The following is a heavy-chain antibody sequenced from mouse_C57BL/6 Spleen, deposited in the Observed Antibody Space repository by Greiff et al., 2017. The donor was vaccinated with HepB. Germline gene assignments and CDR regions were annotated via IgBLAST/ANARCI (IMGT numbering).Heavy chain of an antibody. V-gene: IGHV5-4*01. CDR3: ARDPTPTIITTVRAWFAY. CDR2: ISDGGCYT. J-gene: IGHJ3*01. D-gene: IGHD1-1*01. CDR1: GFTFSSYA. Sequence: EVMLVESGGGLVKPGGSLKLSCAASGFTFSSYALSWVRQTPEKRLEWVATISDGGCYTYYPDNVKGRFTISRDNAKNNRYLQMSHLKSEDTAMYYCARDPTPTIITTVRAWFAYWGQGTLVTVSA.